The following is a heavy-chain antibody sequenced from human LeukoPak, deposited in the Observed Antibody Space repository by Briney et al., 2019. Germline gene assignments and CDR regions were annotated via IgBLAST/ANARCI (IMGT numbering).Heavy chain of an antibody. J-gene: IGHJ6*03. CDR1: GVSISSYY. Sequence: SETLSLTCSVSGVSISSYYWSWIRQPAGKGLEWIGRIYTSGSANYNPSLKSRLTMSVDTSKNQFYLKLSSVTAADTAVYYCARGTVTMVRGVTYYYYYMDVWGKGTTVTISS. CDR2: IYTSGSA. CDR3: ARGTVTMVRGVTYYYYYMDV. V-gene: IGHV4-4*07. D-gene: IGHD3-10*01.